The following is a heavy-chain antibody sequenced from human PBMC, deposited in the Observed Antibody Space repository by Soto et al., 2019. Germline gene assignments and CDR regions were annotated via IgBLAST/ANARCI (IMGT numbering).Heavy chain of an antibody. CDR3: ARLFPSDWDSDSSGYYLDY. V-gene: IGHV4-59*01. CDR1: GGSIISYY. Sequence: SETLSLTCTVSGGSIISYYWSWIRQPPGKGLECIGYIYYSGSTNYNPSLKSRVTISVDTSKNQFSLKLSSVTAADTAVYYCARLFPSDWDSDSSGYYLDYWGQGTLVTVSS. CDR2: IYYSGST. J-gene: IGHJ4*02. D-gene: IGHD3-22*01.